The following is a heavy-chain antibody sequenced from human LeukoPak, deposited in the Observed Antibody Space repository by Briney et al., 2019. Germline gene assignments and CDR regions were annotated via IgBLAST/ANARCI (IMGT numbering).Heavy chain of an antibody. V-gene: IGHV1-2*04. CDR2: INPNSGGT. CDR1: GYTFTGYY. Sequence: GASVKVSCKASGYTFTGYYMHWVRQAPRQGLEWMGWINPNSGGTNYAQKFQGWVTMTRDTSISTAYMELSRLRSDDTAVYYCARVGVGSLLWFGELSPYFDYWGQGTLVTVSS. CDR3: ARVGVGSLLWFGELSPYFDY. J-gene: IGHJ4*02. D-gene: IGHD3-10*01.